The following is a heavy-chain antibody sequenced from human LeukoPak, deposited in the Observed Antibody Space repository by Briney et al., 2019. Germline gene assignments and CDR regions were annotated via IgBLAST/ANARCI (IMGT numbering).Heavy chain of an antibody. Sequence: GGSLRLSCAASGFTFRSYWMDWVRQVPGKGPEWVANIKQDGIEKYFVGSVKGRFAITRDNAKNSLYLQMNSLRVEDTAVYYCAREGMVRGVPDAFDLWGQGTMVTVSS. D-gene: IGHD3-10*01. V-gene: IGHV3-7*01. CDR2: IKQDGIEK. J-gene: IGHJ3*01. CDR3: AREGMVRGVPDAFDL. CDR1: GFTFRSYW.